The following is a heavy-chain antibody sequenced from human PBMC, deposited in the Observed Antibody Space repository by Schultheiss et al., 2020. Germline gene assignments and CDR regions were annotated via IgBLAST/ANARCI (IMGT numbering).Heavy chain of an antibody. D-gene: IGHD2-2*01. CDR1: GGSVSSGRYY. CDR2: IYYSGST. CDR3: SRDVVVVPADMPGVYYCYMEV. Sequence: SETLSLTCTVSGGSVSSGRYYWSWIRQPPGKGLEWIGYIYYSGSTNYNPSLKSRVTISVDTSKNQFSLKLSSVTAADTAVYYCSRDVVVVPADMPGVYYCYMEVWGKETTVTASS. J-gene: IGHJ6*03. V-gene: IGHV4-61*01.